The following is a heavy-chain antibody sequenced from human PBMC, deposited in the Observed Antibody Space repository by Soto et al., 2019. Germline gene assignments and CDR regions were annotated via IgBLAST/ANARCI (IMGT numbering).Heavy chain of an antibody. J-gene: IGHJ4*02. D-gene: IGHD6-19*01. V-gene: IGHV2-5*02. CDR3: AHRQIAVADAGYFDY. CDR2: VFWDDDK. CDR1: GFSLSASGVG. Sequence: SGPTLVNPTPTLTLTCTFSGFSLSASGVGVGWIRQPPKKALEWLALVFWDDDKRDSPSLKNRLTITKDTSKTQVVLTMTDMDPVDTATYYCAHRQIAVADAGYFDYWGQGTLVTVSS.